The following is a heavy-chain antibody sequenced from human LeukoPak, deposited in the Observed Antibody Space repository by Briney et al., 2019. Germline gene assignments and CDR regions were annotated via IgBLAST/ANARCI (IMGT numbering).Heavy chain of an antibody. CDR2: IKQGGSEE. D-gene: IGHD5-12*01. V-gene: IGHV3-7*03. CDR1: GFTFSNYW. J-gene: IGHJ2*01. CDR3: ARVQLGGSWFFDL. Sequence: TGGSLRLSCAASGFTFSNYWMSWVRQAPGTGLEWVANIKQGGSEEYYVDSVKGRLTISRDNAKNSLYLQMNSLRAEDTAVYYCARVQLGGSWFFDLWGRGTLVTVSS.